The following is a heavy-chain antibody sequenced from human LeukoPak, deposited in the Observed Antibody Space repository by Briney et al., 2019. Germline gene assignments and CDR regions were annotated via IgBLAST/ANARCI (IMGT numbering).Heavy chain of an antibody. CDR1: GFTFSSYA. V-gene: IGHV3-23*01. J-gene: IGHJ4*02. CDR3: AKSRAKNLWFGELLPL. Sequence: GGPLRLSCAASGFTFSSYAMSWVRQAPGKGLEWVSAISGSGGSTYYADSVKGRFTISRDNSKNTLYLQMNSLRAEDTAVYYCAKSRAKNLWFGELLPLWGQGTLVTVSS. D-gene: IGHD3-10*01. CDR2: ISGSGGST.